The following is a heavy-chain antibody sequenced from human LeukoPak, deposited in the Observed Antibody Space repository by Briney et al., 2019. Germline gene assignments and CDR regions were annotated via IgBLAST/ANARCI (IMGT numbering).Heavy chain of an antibody. CDR2: IKSKTDGGTT. D-gene: IGHD1-14*01. J-gene: IGHJ5*02. Sequence: GWSLRLSCAASEFPSSNAWMSLVRHVPGSVPELHRRIKSKTDGGTTDYAAPVKGRFTISRDDSKNTLYLQMNSLKTEDTAVYYCTTDHGIWFDPWGQGTLVTVSS. CDR3: TTDHGIWFDP. CDR1: EFPSSNAW. V-gene: IGHV3-15*01.